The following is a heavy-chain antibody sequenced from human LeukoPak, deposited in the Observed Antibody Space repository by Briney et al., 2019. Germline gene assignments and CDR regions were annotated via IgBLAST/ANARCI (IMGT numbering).Heavy chain of an antibody. J-gene: IGHJ4*02. D-gene: IGHD6-13*01. CDR2: IKQDGSDK. Sequence: GSLRLSCAASGFTFSSYWMGWVCQAPGKGLEWVANIKQDGSDKYYVDSVKGRFSISRDNAKKSLYLQMNSLRAEDTAVYYCAREKEQQLSFDYWGQGTLVTVSS. CDR1: GFTFSSYW. V-gene: IGHV3-7*01. CDR3: AREKEQQLSFDY.